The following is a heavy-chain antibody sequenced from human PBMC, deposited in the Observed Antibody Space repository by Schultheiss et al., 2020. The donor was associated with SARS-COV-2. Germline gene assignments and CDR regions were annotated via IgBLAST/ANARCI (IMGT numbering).Heavy chain of an antibody. Sequence: GGSLRLSCAASGFTFSMYGMHCVRQAPGKGLEWVALISSDGSDKYYADSVRGRFSISRDNSKNTLYLQMYSLRFEDTAIYYCAKRSGLVTTGTSLGFDYWGQGTLVTVSS. CDR3: AKRSGLVTTGTSLGFDY. V-gene: IGHV3-30*01. D-gene: IGHD1-1*01. CDR1: GFTFSMYG. J-gene: IGHJ4*02. CDR2: ISSDGSDK.